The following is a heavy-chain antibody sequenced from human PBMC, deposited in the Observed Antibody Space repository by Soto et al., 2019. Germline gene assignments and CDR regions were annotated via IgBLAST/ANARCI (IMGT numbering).Heavy chain of an antibody. CDR1: GFTLSGRS. D-gene: IGHD3-10*01. V-gene: IGHV3-74*01. CDR3: ARGWFGPDV. CDR2: IDNAGTDS. Sequence: EVQLVESGGGLVQPGGSLRLSCAASGFTLSGRSMHWVRQAPGKGLVWVSGIDNAGTDSTYADSVKGRFTSSRDNAKNMLYLQMNSLRVEDTAVYHWARGWFGPDVWGKGTTVTVSS. J-gene: IGHJ6*04.